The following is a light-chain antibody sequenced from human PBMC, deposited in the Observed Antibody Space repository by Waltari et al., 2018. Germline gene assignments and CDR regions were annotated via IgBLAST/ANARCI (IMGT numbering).Light chain of an antibody. J-gene: IGLJ1*01. CDR2: NVN. CDR1: SSDAGALTY. V-gene: IGLV2-11*01. CDR3: CSYAGTYYL. Sequence: QSALTQPRSVSGSPGQSVPISCPGTSSDAGALTYFSCYQQNPGKAPKLIIYNVNKWPSGVPDRFSGSKSGNTASLTISGLQAEDEADYYCCSYAGTYYLFGTGTKVTVL.